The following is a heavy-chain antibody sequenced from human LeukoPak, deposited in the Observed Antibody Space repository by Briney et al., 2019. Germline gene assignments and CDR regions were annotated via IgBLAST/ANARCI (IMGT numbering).Heavy chain of an antibody. CDR3: ARDRSGVVAN. D-gene: IGHD5-12*01. CDR1: GFTFSSYA. CDR2: ISGSGGNT. V-gene: IGHV3-23*01. Sequence: GGSLRLSCAASGFTFSSYAMSWVRQAPGKGLEWGSTISGSGGNTYYADSVKGRFTISRDNSKNTLYLQMNSLRAEDTAVYYCARDRSGVVANWGQGTLVTVSS. J-gene: IGHJ4*02.